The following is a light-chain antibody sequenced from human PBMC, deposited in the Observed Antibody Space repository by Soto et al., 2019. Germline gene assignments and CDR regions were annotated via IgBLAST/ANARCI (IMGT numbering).Light chain of an antibody. J-gene: IGKJ1*01. V-gene: IGKV4-1*01. CDR1: QIVVFRSNNKNY. Sequence: DIVMSQSPDSLAVSLGESATINCRSSQIVVFRSNNKNYLAWYQQKSGQPPKLLISWAASRESGVPDRVSGSGAWTDVTLTISSLQDEDVAVYYCHHYYDSLRTFGQGTKVEIK. CDR2: WAA. CDR3: HHYYDSLRT.